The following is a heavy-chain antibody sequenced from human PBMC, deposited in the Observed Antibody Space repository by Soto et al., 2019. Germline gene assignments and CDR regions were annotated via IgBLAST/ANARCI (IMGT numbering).Heavy chain of an antibody. CDR3: VKGEYYYDGSAYYPFDY. D-gene: IGHD3-22*01. Sequence: EVQLVESGGGLVQPGGSLRLSCSASGFTFSIYAMHWVRQAPGKGLEYVSVISTNGGSTYYADSVKGRFTISRDNSKNTVYLQMSSLRAEDTAVYYCVKGEYYYDGSAYYPFDYWGQGTLVTVSS. J-gene: IGHJ4*02. CDR1: GFTFSIYA. V-gene: IGHV3-64D*06. CDR2: ISTNGGST.